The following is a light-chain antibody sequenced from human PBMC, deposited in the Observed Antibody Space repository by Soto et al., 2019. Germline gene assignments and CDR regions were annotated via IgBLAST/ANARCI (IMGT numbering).Light chain of an antibody. J-gene: IGKJ2*01. Sequence: DIQWTQSPIFLSASVGDRVTISCRASQAIFNYLAWYKQKQGKAPNLLIFCASTLQSGVPARFSGSGSGTEFTLTISSLQPEDFATYYCQQLNSDPRTFGQGTKLEIK. CDR3: QQLNSDPRT. CDR1: QAIFNY. V-gene: IGKV1-9*01. CDR2: CAS.